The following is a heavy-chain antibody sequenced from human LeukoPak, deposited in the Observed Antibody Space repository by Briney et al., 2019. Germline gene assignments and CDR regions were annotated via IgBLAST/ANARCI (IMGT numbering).Heavy chain of an antibody. CDR1: GGSISGSNYY. Sequence: SETLSLTCTVSGGSISGSNYYWGWIRQPPGKGLEWIGSIYYSGSTYYNPSLKSRVTIFVDTSKNQFSLKVTSVTAADTAVYYCARSWFSTGPADYWGQGTLVTVSS. CDR2: IYYSGST. CDR3: ARSWFSTGPADY. V-gene: IGHV4-39*01. J-gene: IGHJ4*02. D-gene: IGHD6-13*01.